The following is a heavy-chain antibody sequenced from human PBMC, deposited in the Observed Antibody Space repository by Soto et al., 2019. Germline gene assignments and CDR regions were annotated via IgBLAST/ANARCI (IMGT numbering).Heavy chain of an antibody. D-gene: IGHD5-12*01. V-gene: IGHV3-30*18. CDR1: GFTFSSYG. CDR2: ISYDGSNK. CDR3: AKDLSGYDSV. Sequence: QVQLVESGGGVVQPGRSLRLSCAASGFTFSSYGMHWVRQAPGKGLEWVAVISYDGSNKYYADSVKGRFTISRDNSKNTLYLQMNSLRAEDTAVYYCAKDLSGYDSVWGQGTLVTVSS. J-gene: IGHJ4*02.